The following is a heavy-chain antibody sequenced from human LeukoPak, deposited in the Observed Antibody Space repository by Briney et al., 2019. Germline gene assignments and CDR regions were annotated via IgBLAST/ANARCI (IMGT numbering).Heavy chain of an antibody. D-gene: IGHD3-9*01. V-gene: IGHV5-10-1*01. Sequence: GAALQISWQGSGCRFTSYWISWVRQLPGKGLEWMGRIVPSDSYTNYSPSFQGHVTISADKSISTAYLQWSSLQPSDTAMYYCARHPPPTYYDILTGYYSYNWFDPWGQGTLVTVSS. CDR2: IVPSDSYT. CDR1: GCRFTSYW. CDR3: ARHPPPTYYDILTGYYSYNWFDP. J-gene: IGHJ5*02.